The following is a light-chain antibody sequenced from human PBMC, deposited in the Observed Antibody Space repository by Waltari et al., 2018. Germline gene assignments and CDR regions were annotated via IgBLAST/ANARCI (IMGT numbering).Light chain of an antibody. V-gene: IGKV4-1*01. Sequence: DIVMTQSPDSLAVSLGERATIHCKSSQSLSYSSNNKNYLAWYQQKPGQPPKVLMYWASTRESGVPDRFSGSGFGTDFTLTISSLQAEDVAVYYCQQYYSTSSTFGQGTKLEIK. CDR1: QSLSYSSNNKNY. CDR3: QQYYSTSST. J-gene: IGKJ2*01. CDR2: WAS.